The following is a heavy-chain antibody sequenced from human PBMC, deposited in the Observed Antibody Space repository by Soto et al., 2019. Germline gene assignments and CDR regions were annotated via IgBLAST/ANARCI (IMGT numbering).Heavy chain of an antibody. CDR2: IYYSGST. Sequence: TGGSLRLSCAASGFTFSSYSMNWVRQAPGKGLEWIGYIYYSGSTYYNPSLKSRVTISVDTSKNQFSLKLSSVTAADTAVYYCARVFSDSSSFFGPWGQGTLVTVS. CDR1: GFTFSSYS. V-gene: IGHV4-59*06. CDR3: ARVFSDSSSFFGP. J-gene: IGHJ5*02. D-gene: IGHD6-13*01.